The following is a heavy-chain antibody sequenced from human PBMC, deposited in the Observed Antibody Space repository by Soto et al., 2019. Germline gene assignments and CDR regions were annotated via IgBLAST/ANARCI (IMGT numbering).Heavy chain of an antibody. CDR2: INAGNGNT. V-gene: IGHV1-3*01. D-gene: IGHD1-7*01. Sequence: ASVKVSCKASGYTFTSYAMHWVRQAPGQRLEWMGWINAGNGNTKYSQKFQGRVTITRDTSASTAYMELSSLRSEDTAVYYCARWGVNWNYGSNWFDPWGQGTLVTVSS. J-gene: IGHJ5*02. CDR1: GYTFTSYA. CDR3: ARWGVNWNYGSNWFDP.